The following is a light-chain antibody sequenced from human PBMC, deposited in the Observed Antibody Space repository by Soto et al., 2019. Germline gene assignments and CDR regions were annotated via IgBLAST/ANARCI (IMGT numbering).Light chain of an antibody. J-gene: IGKJ3*01. V-gene: IGKV1-17*03. CDR2: SVS. CDR3: LHYNTYPYT. CDR1: QVIRNY. Sequence: DIQMTQSPSAMSASVGDRVTITCRASQVIRNYLAWIQQKPGKVPRRLFYSVSTLPSGVPSSFSSIGSGTEITLTITSLQPEDFATYYCLHYNTYPYTFGPGTKVDV.